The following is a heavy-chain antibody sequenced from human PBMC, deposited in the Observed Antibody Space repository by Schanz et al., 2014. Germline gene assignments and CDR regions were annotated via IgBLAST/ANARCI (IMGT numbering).Heavy chain of an antibody. CDR1: GFTFSDYY. CDR3: AGAAYCRGAGCALYYALDV. CDR2: MFPGGNT. D-gene: IGHD2-15*01. J-gene: IGHJ6*02. Sequence: VQLVESGGTLVKPGGSLRLSCVVSGFTFSDYYMSWIRQAPGKGLEWVSIMFPGGNTYYADSVKGRFTISRDNSKNTLFLQMNSLRAEDTGVYYCAGAAYCRGAGCALYYALDVWGQGTTVTVSS. V-gene: IGHV3-66*01.